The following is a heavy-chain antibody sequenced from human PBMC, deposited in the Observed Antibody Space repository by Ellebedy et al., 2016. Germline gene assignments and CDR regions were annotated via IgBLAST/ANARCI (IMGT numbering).Heavy chain of an antibody. CDR1: GDSMTTGDDYN. CDR2: INHSGST. J-gene: IGHJ4*02. D-gene: IGHD4-23*01. Sequence: SETLSLTXTVSGDSMTTGDDYNWSWIRQPPGKGLEWIGEINHSGSTNYNPSLKSRVTISVDTSKNQFSLKLSSVTAADTAVYYCARGGYGGNSYFPLDYWGQGTLVTVSS. V-gene: IGHV4-34*01. CDR3: ARGGYGGNSYFPLDY.